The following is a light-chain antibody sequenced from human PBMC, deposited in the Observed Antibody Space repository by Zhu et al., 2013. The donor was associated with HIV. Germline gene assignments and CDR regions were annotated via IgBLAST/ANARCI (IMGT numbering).Light chain of an antibody. CDR3: QDYNGFPWT. CDR1: QSISNL. V-gene: IGKV1-5*03. Sequence: DIQMTQSPSTLSASVGDRVIITCRASQSISNLLAWYQQKSGKAPRLLIYKASTLETGVPSRFSGSGSGTEFTLTISSLQPDDFTTYYCQDYNGFPWTFGQGTEVELK. CDR2: KAS. J-gene: IGKJ1*01.